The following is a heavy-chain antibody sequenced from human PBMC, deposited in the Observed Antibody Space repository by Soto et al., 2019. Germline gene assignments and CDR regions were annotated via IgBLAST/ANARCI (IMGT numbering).Heavy chain of an antibody. CDR1: GYSFTHYL. Sequence: GVSLKLSCKGSGYSFTHYLIGWVRQMPGKGLEWMGIIYPGDSDTRYSPSFQGQVTISADKSIRTAYLQWSSLKASDTAMYYCARQGSVVKRSFVFLTETYYYMDVWGKGTTVTVSS. CDR3: ARQGSVVKRSFVFLTETYYYMDV. J-gene: IGHJ6*03. V-gene: IGHV5-51*01. CDR2: IYPGDSDT. D-gene: IGHD6-13*01.